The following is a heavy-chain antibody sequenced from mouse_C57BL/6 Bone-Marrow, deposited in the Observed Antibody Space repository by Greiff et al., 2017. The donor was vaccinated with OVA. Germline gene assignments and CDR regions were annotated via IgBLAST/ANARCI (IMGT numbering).Heavy chain of an antibody. CDR1: GYTFTSYW. Sequence: QVQLQQPGAELVKPGASVKVSCKASGYTFTSYWMHWVKQRPGQGLEWIGRIHPSDSDTNYNQKFKGKATLTVDKSSSTAYMQLSSLTSEDSAVYYCATNSFITTVVDYYAMDYWGQGTSVTVSS. CDR3: ATNSFITTVVDYYAMDY. D-gene: IGHD1-1*01. CDR2: IHPSDSDT. V-gene: IGHV1-74*01. J-gene: IGHJ4*01.